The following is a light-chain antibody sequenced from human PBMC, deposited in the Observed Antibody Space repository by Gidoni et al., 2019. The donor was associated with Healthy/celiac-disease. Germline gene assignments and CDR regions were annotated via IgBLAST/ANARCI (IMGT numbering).Light chain of an antibody. CDR3: LHRDTFPGT. V-gene: IGKV5-2*01. CDR2: EAT. Sequence: ERRLTQSPAFMSATPGDKVTISCKASQDTDDDTYWYQQKPGAAAIFIIQEATTLVPVPPPLFSGSAYGTYSTLTINIVASEYAAYYFCLHRDTFPGTFGQGTKLEIK. CDR1: QDTDDD. J-gene: IGKJ2*01.